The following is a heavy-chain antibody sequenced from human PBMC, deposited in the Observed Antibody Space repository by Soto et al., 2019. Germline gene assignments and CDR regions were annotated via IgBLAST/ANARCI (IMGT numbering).Heavy chain of an antibody. CDR3: ARMNGGRDY. CDR1: GYTFATYW. V-gene: IGHV5-51*03. J-gene: IGHJ4*02. CDR2: IYPSDSDT. D-gene: IGHD1-1*01. Sequence: EVQLVQSGAEVKKPGESLKISCQASGYTFATYWIAWVRQMPGEGLEWMGMIYPSDSDTRYSPSFQGQVTISADKSINTAYVQWNSLKASDTGIYYCARMNGGRDYWGQGTPVTVPS.